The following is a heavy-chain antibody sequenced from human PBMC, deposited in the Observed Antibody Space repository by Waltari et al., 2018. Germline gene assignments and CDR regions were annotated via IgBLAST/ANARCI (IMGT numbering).Heavy chain of an antibody. CDR1: GYTFTGYY. V-gene: IGHV1-2*06. CDR3: ASIAAAGRVRAFDI. CDR2: INPNSGGT. Sequence: QVQLVQSGAEVKKPGASVKVSCKASGYTFTGYYMHWVRQAPGQGLGWRGRINPNSGGTNYAQHFQGRVTMTRDTSSSTAYMELSRRRSDDTAVYYCASIAAAGRVRAFDIWGQGTMVTVSS. D-gene: IGHD6-13*01. J-gene: IGHJ3*02.